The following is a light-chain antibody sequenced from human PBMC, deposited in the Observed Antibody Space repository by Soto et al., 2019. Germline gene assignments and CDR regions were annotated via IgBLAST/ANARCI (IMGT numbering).Light chain of an antibody. CDR1: SSDVGGYNN. CDR3: SSYTSASTLLYL. CDR2: GVT. V-gene: IGLV2-14*01. J-gene: IGLJ1*01. Sequence: QSVLTQPASVSGSPGQSITISCTGTSSDVGGYNNVSWYQQHPGIAPKLLIYGVTNRPSGVSTRFSGSKSGNTASLTISGLQAEDEADYHCSSYTSASTLLYLFGTGTKLTVL.